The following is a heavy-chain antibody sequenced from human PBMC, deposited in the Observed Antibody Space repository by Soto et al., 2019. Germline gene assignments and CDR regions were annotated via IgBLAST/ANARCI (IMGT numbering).Heavy chain of an antibody. CDR3: ARDKFYYGSVYGMDV. CDR1: GFTFSSYG. D-gene: IGHD3-10*01. Sequence: GGSLRLSCAASGFTFSSYGMHWVRQSPGKGLEWVAVIWYDGSNKYYADSVKGRFTISRDNSKNTLYLQMNSLRAEDTAVYYCARDKFYYGSVYGMDVWGQGTTVTVSS. CDR2: IWYDGSNK. V-gene: IGHV3-33*01. J-gene: IGHJ6*02.